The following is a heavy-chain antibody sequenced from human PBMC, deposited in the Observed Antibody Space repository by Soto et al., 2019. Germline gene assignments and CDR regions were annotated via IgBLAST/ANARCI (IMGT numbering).Heavy chain of an antibody. CDR3: ARNLGYSYGTGLGYYYYYGMDV. CDR2: ISYDGSNK. CDR1: GFTFSSYA. J-gene: IGHJ6*02. V-gene: IGHV3-30-3*01. Sequence: GGSLRLSCAASGFTFSSYAMHWVRQAPGKGLEWVAVISYDGSNKYYADSVKGRFTISRDNSKNTLYLQMNSLRAEDTAVYYCARNLGYSYGTGLGYYYYYGMDVWGQGTTVTVSS. D-gene: IGHD5-18*01.